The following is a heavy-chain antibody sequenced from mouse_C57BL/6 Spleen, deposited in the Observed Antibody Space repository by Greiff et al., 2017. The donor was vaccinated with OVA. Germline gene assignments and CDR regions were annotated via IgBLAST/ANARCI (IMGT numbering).Heavy chain of an antibody. CDR1: GYAFTNYL. D-gene: IGHD1-2*01. V-gene: IGHV1-54*01. CDR3: ARWHYGLYAMDY. Sequence: QVQLQQSGAELVRPGTSVKVSCKASGYAFTNYLIEWVKQRPGQGLEWIGVINPGSGGTNYNEKFKGKATLTADKSSSTAYMQLSSLTSEDSAVYFCARWHYGLYAMDYWGQGTSVTVSS. J-gene: IGHJ4*01. CDR2: INPGSGGT.